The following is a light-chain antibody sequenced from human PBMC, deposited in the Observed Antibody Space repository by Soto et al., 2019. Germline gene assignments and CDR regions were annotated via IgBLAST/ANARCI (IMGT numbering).Light chain of an antibody. Sequence: EIVLTQSPGTLPLSPGERATLSCRASQSVSNNYLAWYQQKPGQAPRLLIYGASNRATGIPDRFSGSGSGTDFTLTISSLEPEDFAVYYCQQYGSSQITFGQGTRLEIK. J-gene: IGKJ5*01. V-gene: IGKV3-20*01. CDR3: QQYGSSQIT. CDR2: GAS. CDR1: QSVSNNY.